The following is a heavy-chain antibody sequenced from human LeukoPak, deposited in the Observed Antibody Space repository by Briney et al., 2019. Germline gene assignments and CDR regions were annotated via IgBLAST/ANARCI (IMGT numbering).Heavy chain of an antibody. D-gene: IGHD6-19*01. J-gene: IGHJ3*02. CDR3: AGALWGWLAFDI. V-gene: IGHV4-61*01. CDR2: IYYSGST. CDR1: GGSVSSGSYY. Sequence: SETPSLTCTVSGGSVSSGSYYWSWIRQPPGKGLEWIGYIYYSGSTNYNPSLKSRVTISVDTSKNQFSLKLSSVTAADTAVYYCAGALWGWLAFDIWGQGTMVTVSS.